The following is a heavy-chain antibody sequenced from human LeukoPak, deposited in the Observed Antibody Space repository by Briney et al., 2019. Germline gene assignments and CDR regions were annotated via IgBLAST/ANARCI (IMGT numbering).Heavy chain of an antibody. CDR1: GGSITSTNW. V-gene: IGHV4-4*02. J-gene: IGHJ4*02. Sequence: SGTLSLTCGVSGGSITSTNWWSWVRQPPGQGLEWIGEVSLSGLTNYNPSLSSRVIMALGTSKNHLSLHLTSVTAADTAVYYCSRENGAFSPFGYWGQGSLVTVLS. CDR3: SRENGAFSPFGY. D-gene: IGHD2-8*01. CDR2: VSLSGLT.